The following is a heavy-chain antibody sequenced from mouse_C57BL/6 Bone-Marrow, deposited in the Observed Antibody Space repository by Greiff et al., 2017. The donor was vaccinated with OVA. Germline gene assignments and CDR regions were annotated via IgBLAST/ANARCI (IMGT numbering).Heavy chain of an antibody. D-gene: IGHD1-1*01. CDR1: GYTFTSYW. Sequence: QVQLQQPGAELVKPGASVKLSCKASGYTFTSYWMQWVKQRPGQGLAWIGEIDTSDSYNNYNQKFKGKATLTVDTSSSTAYMQLSSLTSEDSAVYYCARRITTYCDVWGTGTTVTVSS. CDR3: ARRITTYCDV. CDR2: IDTSDSYN. V-gene: IGHV1-50*01. J-gene: IGHJ1*03.